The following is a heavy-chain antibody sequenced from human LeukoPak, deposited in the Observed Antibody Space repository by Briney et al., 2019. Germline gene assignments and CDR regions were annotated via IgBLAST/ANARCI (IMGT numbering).Heavy chain of an antibody. J-gene: IGHJ4*02. Sequence: SETLSLTCAVSSYSINSGYYWGWIRQPPGKGLEWIGSVYHTGKSYYNPSLKSRVTISVDTSKNQFSLKLTSVTAADTAVYYCARQRYHYDTSGYWASRDFDYWGQGTLVSVSS. CDR1: SYSINSGYY. CDR2: VYHTGKS. D-gene: IGHD3-22*01. CDR3: ARQRYHYDTSGYWASRDFDY. V-gene: IGHV4-38-2*01.